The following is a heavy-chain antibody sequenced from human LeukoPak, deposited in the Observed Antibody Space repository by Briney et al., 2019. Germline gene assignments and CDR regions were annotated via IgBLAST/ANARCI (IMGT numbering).Heavy chain of an antibody. V-gene: IGHV3-33*01. CDR3: ARTPGPFLGGYDDWSDP. CDR2: IWYDGSNK. J-gene: IGHJ5*02. CDR1: GFTFSSYG. Sequence: PGGSLRLSCAASGFTFSSYGMHWVRQAPGKGLEWVAVIWYDGSNKYYADSVKGRFTISRDNSKNTLYLQMNSLRAEDTAVYYWARTPGPFLGGYDDWSDPWGDGTLV. D-gene: IGHD3-22*01.